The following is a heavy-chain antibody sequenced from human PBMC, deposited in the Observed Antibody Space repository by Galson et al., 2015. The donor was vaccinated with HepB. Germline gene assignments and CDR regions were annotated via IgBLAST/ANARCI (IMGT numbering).Heavy chain of an antibody. D-gene: IGHD6-13*01. J-gene: IGHJ4*02. CDR1: GYTFSSYG. CDR2: ISGYNGNT. V-gene: IGHV1-18*01. CDR3: ARSYVAAAGSGDFDK. Sequence: SVKVSCKASGYTFSSYGITWVRQAPGQEFEWMGWISGYNGNTKYLEKFEGRLTMTIDTSTTTAYMELRSLTSDDTAVYYCARSYVAAAGSGDFDKWGQGTLVTVSS.